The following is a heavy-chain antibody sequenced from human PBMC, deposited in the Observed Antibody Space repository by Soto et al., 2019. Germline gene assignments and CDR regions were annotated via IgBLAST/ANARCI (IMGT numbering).Heavy chain of an antibody. CDR2: INPNSGGT. CDR3: AGVDDSWSAYDH. Sequence: ASVKVSCKASGYNFTGHYLHWVRQAPGQGLEWMGWINPNSGGTYFSPKFLGRVTMTRDTSINTAYMQLSRMTSDDTGVYYCAGVDDSWSAYDHWGQGTLVTVSS. J-gene: IGHJ4*02. V-gene: IGHV1-2*02. D-gene: IGHD3-3*01. CDR1: GYNFTGHY.